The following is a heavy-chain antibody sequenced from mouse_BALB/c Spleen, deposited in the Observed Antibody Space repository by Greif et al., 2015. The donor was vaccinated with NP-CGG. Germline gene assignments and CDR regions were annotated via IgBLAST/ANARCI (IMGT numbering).Heavy chain of an antibody. V-gene: IGHV1-12*01. CDR3: ARYYYGSLAY. J-gene: IGHJ3*01. Sequence: QVQLKESGAELVKPGASVKMSCKASGYTFTSYNMHWVKQTPGQGLEWIGAIYPGNGDTSYNQKFKGKATLTADKSSSTAYMQLSSLTSEDSAVYYCARYYYGSLAYWGQGTLVTVSA. D-gene: IGHD1-1*01. CDR1: GYTFTSYN. CDR2: IYPGNGDT.